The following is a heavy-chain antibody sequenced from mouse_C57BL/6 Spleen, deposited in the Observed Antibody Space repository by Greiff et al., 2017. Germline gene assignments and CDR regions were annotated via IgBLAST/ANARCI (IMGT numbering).Heavy chain of an antibody. D-gene: IGHD2-3*01. J-gene: IGHJ4*01. CDR3: AREILDYDGYYAMDY. Sequence: EVKVVESGGDLVKPGGSLKLSCAASGFTFSSYGMSWVRQTPDKRLEWVATISSGGSYTYYPDSVKGRFTISRANAKNTLYLQLSSLKSEDTAMYYCAREILDYDGYYAMDYWGQGTSVTVSS. CDR1: GFTFSSYG. V-gene: IGHV5-6*01. CDR2: ISSGGSYT.